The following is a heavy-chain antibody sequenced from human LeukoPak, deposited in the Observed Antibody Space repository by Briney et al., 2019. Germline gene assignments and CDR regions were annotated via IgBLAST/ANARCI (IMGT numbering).Heavy chain of an antibody. CDR3: AKEGGYFDWPFTFDY. V-gene: IGHV3-23*01. CDR1: GFTFTGYA. J-gene: IGHJ4*02. Sequence: GGSMRLSCAASGFTFTGYAMSWVRQAPGKGLEWVSAISGSGHSTDYADSVKGRFTISRDNSKNTLYLQMNSLRAEDTAVYYCAKEGGYFDWPFTFDYWGQGTLVTVSS. CDR2: ISGSGHST. D-gene: IGHD3-9*01.